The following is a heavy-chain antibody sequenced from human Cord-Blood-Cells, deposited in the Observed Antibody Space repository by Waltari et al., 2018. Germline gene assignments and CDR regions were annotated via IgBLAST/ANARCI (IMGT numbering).Heavy chain of an antibody. CDR1: GTTSTGDY. V-gene: IGHV1-2*04. J-gene: IGHJ2*01. CDR3: ARGEGGDWYFDL. D-gene: IGHD3-16*01. Sequence: QVQLVQSGAEVKKPGASVKVSCEASGTTSTGDYVHWGPRAPGQGLEWIGWINPNSGGTNYAQKFQGWVTMTRDTSISTAYMELSRLRSDDTAVYYCARGEGGDWYFDLWGRGTLVTVSS. CDR2: INPNSGGT.